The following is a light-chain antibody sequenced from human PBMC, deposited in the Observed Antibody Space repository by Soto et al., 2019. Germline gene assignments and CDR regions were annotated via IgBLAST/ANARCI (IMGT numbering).Light chain of an antibody. Sequence: AIQLTQSPSSLSASVGDRVTITCRASQGIRNDVSWYQHKPGKAPKFLIFAASNLQSVVPPRFSASGSGTDFTLTITQLQPSDFATYYLLQDYNIPWTFGQGTKVEI. CDR2: AAS. CDR1: QGIRND. V-gene: IGKV1-6*01. CDR3: LQDYNIPWT. J-gene: IGKJ1*01.